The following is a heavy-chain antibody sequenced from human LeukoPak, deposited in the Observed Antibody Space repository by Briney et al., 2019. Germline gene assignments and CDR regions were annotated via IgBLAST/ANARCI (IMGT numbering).Heavy chain of an antibody. CDR3: ARHGSGDGWPPGGMDV. V-gene: IGHV5-51*01. Sequence: GESLKISCKGSGYSFTSYWIGWVRQMPGKGLEWMGIIYPGDSDTRYSPSFQGQVTISADKSISTAYLQWSSLKASDTAMYYCARHGSGDGWPPGGMDVWGQGTTVTVSS. J-gene: IGHJ6*02. CDR1: GYSFTSYW. D-gene: IGHD2-15*01. CDR2: IYPGDSDT.